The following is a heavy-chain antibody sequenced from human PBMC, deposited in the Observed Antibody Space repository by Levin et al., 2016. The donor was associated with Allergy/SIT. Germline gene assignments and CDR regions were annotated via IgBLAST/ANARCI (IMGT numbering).Heavy chain of an antibody. V-gene: IGHV3-11*06. CDR2: ISVTTASI. J-gene: IGHJ4*02. CDR1: GFKFGDYY. D-gene: IGHD1-26*01. CDR3: ARREPTGSYAFDF. Sequence: GESLKISCAASGFKFGDYYMGWFRQAPGKGLEWISFISVTTASIKYSESVRGRFSISRDNGRNSLFLQMNNLKVEDSGVYFCARREPTGSYAFDFWGQGTRVTVSS.